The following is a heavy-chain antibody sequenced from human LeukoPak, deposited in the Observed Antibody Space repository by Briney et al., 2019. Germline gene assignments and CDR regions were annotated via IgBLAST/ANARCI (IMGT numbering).Heavy chain of an antibody. Sequence: ASVKVSCKASGYTFTNYYIHWVRQAPAQGLEWMGLINPSGGTTSYAQNFQGRVTMTRDTSTSTVYMELSSLRSEVTAMYYCARGSSETYISWFDSWGQGTLVTVSS. V-gene: IGHV1-46*01. CDR3: ARGSSETYISWFDS. J-gene: IGHJ5*01. D-gene: IGHD1-26*01. CDR1: GYTFTNYY. CDR2: INPSGGTT.